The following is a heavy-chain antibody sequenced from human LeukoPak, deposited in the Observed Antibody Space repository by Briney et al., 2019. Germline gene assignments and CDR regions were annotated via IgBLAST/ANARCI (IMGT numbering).Heavy chain of an antibody. D-gene: IGHD6-25*01. CDR1: GFTFGDYA. Sequence: GGSLRLSCTASGFTFGDYAMSWVRQAPGKGLEWVGYIRSRAYGGAAEYAASVKGRFTITRDDSKSIAYLQMSCLNIEDTAVYYCAASSGFDYWGQGTLVTVSS. CDR2: IRSRAYGGAA. J-gene: IGHJ4*02. V-gene: IGHV3-49*04. CDR3: AASSGFDY.